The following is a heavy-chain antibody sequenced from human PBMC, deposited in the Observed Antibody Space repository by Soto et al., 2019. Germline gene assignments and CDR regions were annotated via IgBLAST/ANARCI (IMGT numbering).Heavy chain of an antibody. CDR2: IEQDGTGK. CDR3: AAGRGWA. Sequence: EVQLVESGGGLVQPGGSLRLSCAASGFTFSSSWMAWVRQAPGKGLEWVAVIEQDGTGKYYVDSVKGRITVSRDNAKNSLYLQMPSLTVADTAVYYCAAGRGWAWGQGTLVTVSS. D-gene: IGHD1-26*01. J-gene: IGHJ5*02. CDR1: GFTFSSSW. V-gene: IGHV3-7*05.